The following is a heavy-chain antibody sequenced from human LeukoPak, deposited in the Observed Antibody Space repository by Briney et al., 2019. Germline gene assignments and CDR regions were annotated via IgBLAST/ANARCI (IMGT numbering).Heavy chain of an antibody. D-gene: IGHD1-26*01. CDR1: GFTFSHAW. V-gene: IGHV3-21*01. J-gene: IGHJ4*02. Sequence: GGSLRLSCVASGFTFSHAWMSWVRQAPGKGLEWVSSISSSSTYIYYADSVKGRVTISRDNAKNSLYLQMNSLRAEDTAVYYCARVLSGCETTRCELDYWGQGTLVTVSS. CDR2: ISSSSTYI. CDR3: ARVLSGCETTRCELDY.